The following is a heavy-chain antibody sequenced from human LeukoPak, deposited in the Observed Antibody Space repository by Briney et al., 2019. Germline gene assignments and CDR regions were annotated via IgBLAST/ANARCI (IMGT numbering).Heavy chain of an antibody. V-gene: IGHV4-39*01. CDR2: IYYSGST. CDR1: GGSISSSSYY. CDR3: ARHSPYCSSTSCYTY. Sequence: SETLSLTCTVSGGSISSSSYYWGWIRQPPGKGLEWIGSIYYSGSTYYNPPLKSRVTISVDTSKNQFSLKLSSVTAADTAVYYCARHSPYCSSTSCYTYWGQGTLVTVSS. J-gene: IGHJ4*02. D-gene: IGHD2-2*02.